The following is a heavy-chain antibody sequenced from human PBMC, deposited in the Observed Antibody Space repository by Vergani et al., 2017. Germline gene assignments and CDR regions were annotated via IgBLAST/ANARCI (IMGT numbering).Heavy chain of an antibody. CDR2: ITPQNGGT. D-gene: IGHD3-9*01. CDR3: VRGGTFDWLST. V-gene: IGHV1-2*02. J-gene: IGHJ4*02. CDR1: GYYFTDNY. Sequence: QVQLVQSGAEVKKPGAAVKVSCKASGYYFTDNYLHWVRQAPGQGLEWMGRITPQNGGTQYAEKFKGRVTMTRDTSITTAYMELTSLTSDDTAVYYCVRGGTFDWLSTRGQGTLVTVSS.